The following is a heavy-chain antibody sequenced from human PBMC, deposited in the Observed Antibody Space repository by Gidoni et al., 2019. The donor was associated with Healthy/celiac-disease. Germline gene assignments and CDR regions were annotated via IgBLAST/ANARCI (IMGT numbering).Heavy chain of an antibody. CDR3: AKADIAARPRYFQH. Sequence: EVQLLESGGGLVQPGGSLRRPCAASGGTFRSYAMSWVRQAPGKGLEWVSAISGSGGSTYYADSVKGRFTISRDNSKNTLYLQMNSLRDEDTAVYYCAKADIAARPRYFQHWGQGTLVTVSS. J-gene: IGHJ1*01. CDR2: ISGSGGST. CDR1: GGTFRSYA. V-gene: IGHV3-23*01. D-gene: IGHD6-6*01.